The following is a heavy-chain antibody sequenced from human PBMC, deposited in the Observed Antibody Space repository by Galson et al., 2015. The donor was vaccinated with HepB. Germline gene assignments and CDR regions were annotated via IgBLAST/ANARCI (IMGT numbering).Heavy chain of an antibody. CDR1: GFRFSDFY. V-gene: IGHV3-11*01. CDR2: ISGGGGTI. D-gene: IGHD3-3*01. J-gene: IGHJ4*01. Sequence: SLRLSCAASGFRFSDFYMNWIRQAPGKGLEWISFISGGGGTISYADSVKGRFTISRDNAKNSLYLQIDSLRVEDTAVYYCARDYDCHLDYWGQGTMVIVSS. CDR3: ARDYDCHLDY.